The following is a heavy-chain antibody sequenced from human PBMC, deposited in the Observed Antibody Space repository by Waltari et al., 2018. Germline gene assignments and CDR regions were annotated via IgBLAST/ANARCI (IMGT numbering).Heavy chain of an antibody. Sequence: EVQLVESGGGLVQPGRSLRLSCAASGFTFEDYAMPWVRQSHGKGLGWVSGISWNSGNIGYADSVKGRFTISRDNAKNSLYLQMNSLRTGDTALYYCAKGHSGSYGLDSWGQGTLVTVSP. J-gene: IGHJ4*02. V-gene: IGHV3-9*01. CDR3: AKGHSGSYGLDS. D-gene: IGHD1-26*01. CDR1: GFTFEDYA. CDR2: ISWNSGNI.